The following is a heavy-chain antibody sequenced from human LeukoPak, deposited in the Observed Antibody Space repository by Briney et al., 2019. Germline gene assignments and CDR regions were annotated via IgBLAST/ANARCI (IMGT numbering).Heavy chain of an antibody. D-gene: IGHD6-19*01. V-gene: IGHV3-48*03. CDR3: ARGGFSSGWVPDAFDI. J-gene: IGHJ3*02. Sequence: PGGSLRLSCAASGFTFSSYEMNWVRQAPGKGLEWVSYISSSSSTIYYADSVKGRFTLSRDNAKNSLYLQMNSLRAEDTAVYYCARGGFSSGWVPDAFDIWGQGTMVTVSS. CDR2: ISSSSSTI. CDR1: GFTFSSYE.